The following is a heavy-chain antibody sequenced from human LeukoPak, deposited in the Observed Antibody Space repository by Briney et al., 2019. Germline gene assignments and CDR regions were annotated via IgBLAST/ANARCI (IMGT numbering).Heavy chain of an antibody. CDR3: ARLNGGYIYGYNYYYYYMDV. CDR1: GGSISSGGYY. J-gene: IGHJ6*03. V-gene: IGHV4-31*03. D-gene: IGHD5-18*01. CDR2: IYYSGST. Sequence: SETLSLTCTVSGGSISSGGYYWSWIRQHPGKGLEWIGYIYYSGSTYYNPSLKSRVTISVDTSKNQFTLKLSSVTAADTAVYYCARLNGGYIYGYNYYYYYMDVWGKGTTVTVSS.